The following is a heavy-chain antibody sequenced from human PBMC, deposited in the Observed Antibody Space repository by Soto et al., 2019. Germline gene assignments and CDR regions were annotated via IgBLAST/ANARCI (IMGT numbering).Heavy chain of an antibody. CDR2: MNPNSGNT. V-gene: IGHV1-8*01. Sequence: QVQLVQSGAEVKKPGASVKVSCKASGYTFTSYDINWVRQATGQGLEWMGWMNPNSGNTGYAQKFQGRVTMTRNTXXRXAXXELSSLRSEDAAVYYCARIDYGDYEWFGTNYGMDVWGQGTTVTVSS. J-gene: IGHJ6*02. CDR1: GYTFTSYD. D-gene: IGHD4-17*01. CDR3: ARIDYGDYEWFGTNYGMDV.